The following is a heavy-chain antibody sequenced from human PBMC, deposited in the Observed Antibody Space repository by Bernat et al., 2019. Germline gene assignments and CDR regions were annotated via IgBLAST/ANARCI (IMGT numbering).Heavy chain of an antibody. CDR1: GYSISSGYY. CDR3: ARDQGSSWYKKYNWFDP. CDR2: IYHSGST. Sequence: QVQLQESGPGLVKPSETLSLTCAVSGYSISSGYYWGWIRQPPGKGLEWIGSIYHSGSTYYNPSLKSRVTISVDTSKNQFSLKLSSVTAADTAVYYCARDQGSSWYKKYNWFDPRGQGTLVTVSS. V-gene: IGHV4-38-2*02. D-gene: IGHD6-13*01. J-gene: IGHJ5*02.